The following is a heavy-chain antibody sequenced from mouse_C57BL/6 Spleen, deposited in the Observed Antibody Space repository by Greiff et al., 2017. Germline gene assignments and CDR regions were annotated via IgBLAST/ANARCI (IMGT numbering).Heavy chain of an antibody. Sequence: QVQLQQSGAELVKPGASVKISCKASGYAFSSYWMNWVKQRPGKGLEWIGQIYPGDGDTNYNGKFKGKATLTADKSSNTAYLQLSSLTSEDTAIYYCARGYYDYYFDYWGQGTTLTVSS. D-gene: IGHD2-4*01. J-gene: IGHJ2*01. V-gene: IGHV1-80*01. CDR2: IYPGDGDT. CDR3: ARGYYDYYFDY. CDR1: GYAFSSYW.